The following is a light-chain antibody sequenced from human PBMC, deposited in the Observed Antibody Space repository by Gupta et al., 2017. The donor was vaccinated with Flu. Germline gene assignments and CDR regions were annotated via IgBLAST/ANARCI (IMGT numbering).Light chain of an antibody. CDR1: QSISSW. CDR3: QQDNSYSGS. CDR2: KAS. V-gene: IGKV1-5*03. Sequence: DIQRPQSPSTLSASVGDRVTITCRASQSISSWLAWYQQKPGKAPKLLIYKASSLESGVPSRFSGSGSGTEFTLTISSLQPDDFATYYCQQDNSYSGSFGQGTKLEIK. J-gene: IGKJ2*03.